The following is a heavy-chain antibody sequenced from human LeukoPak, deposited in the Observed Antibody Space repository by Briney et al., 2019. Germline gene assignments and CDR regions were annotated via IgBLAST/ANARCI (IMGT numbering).Heavy chain of an antibody. CDR3: GMDPNGDYIGAFDF. Sequence: GGSLRLSCAASGFIFSDYAMTLVRQIPGKGLEWVSSITGSGRGTQYGDSVKGRFTVSRDNSKNTLYLQMDSLRVEDTALYYCGMDPNGDYIGAFDFWGQGTLVTVSS. CDR1: GFIFSDYA. J-gene: IGHJ3*01. CDR2: ITGSGRGT. D-gene: IGHD4-17*01. V-gene: IGHV3-23*01.